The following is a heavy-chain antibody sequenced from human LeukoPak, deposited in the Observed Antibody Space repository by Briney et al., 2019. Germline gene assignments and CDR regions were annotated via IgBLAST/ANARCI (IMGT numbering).Heavy chain of an antibody. Sequence: GGSLRLSCAASGFTFRSYPMNWVRQAPRKGLEWVSLISASGGSTYYADSVKVRFTISRDSSKNMVHLEMNSLRAEDTAVYYCAKEGYSYGYAAYWGQGTLVTVSS. CDR3: AKEGYSYGYAAY. CDR2: ISASGGST. J-gene: IGHJ4*02. D-gene: IGHD5-18*01. CDR1: GFTFRSYP. V-gene: IGHV3-23*01.